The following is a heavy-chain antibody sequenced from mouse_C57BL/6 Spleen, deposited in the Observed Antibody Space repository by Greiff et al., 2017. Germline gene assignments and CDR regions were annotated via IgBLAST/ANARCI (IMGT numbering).Heavy chain of an antibody. CDR1: GFTFTEYT. CDR3: ARHEEGYYNYTACFAY. CDR2: FYPGSGSI. D-gene: IGHD2-12*01. V-gene: IGHV1-62-2*01. Sequence: VQLQQSGAELVKPGASVKLSCKASGFTFTEYTIHWVKQRSGQGLEWIGWFYPGSGSIPYNEKFKDKATLTADKSSRTVYMELIILTSQDSPIYFCARHEEGYYNYTACFAYWGQGTLVTVSA. J-gene: IGHJ3*01.